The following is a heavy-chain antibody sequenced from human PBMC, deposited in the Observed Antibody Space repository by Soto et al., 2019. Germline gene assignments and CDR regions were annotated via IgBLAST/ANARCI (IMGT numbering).Heavy chain of an antibody. CDR2: ISSSGSTI. CDR3: AVPTGGGTTFRGNSYYGMDV. D-gene: IGHD3-16*01. V-gene: IGHV3-11*01. Sequence: QVQLVESGGGLVKPGGSLRLSCAASGFTFSDYYMSWIRQAPGKGLEWVSYISSSGSTIYYADSVKGRFTISRDNAKNSLYLQMNGLRAEDAAVYCCAVPTGGGTTFRGNSYYGMDVWGQGTTVTVSS. J-gene: IGHJ6*02. CDR1: GFTFSDYY.